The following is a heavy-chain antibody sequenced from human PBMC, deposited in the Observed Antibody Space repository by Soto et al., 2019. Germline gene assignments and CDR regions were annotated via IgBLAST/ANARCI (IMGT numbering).Heavy chain of an antibody. CDR3: VREDYDFWSGYPPNGMDV. J-gene: IGHJ6*02. D-gene: IGHD3-3*01. V-gene: IGHV1-8*01. Sequence: QVQLVQSGAEVKKPGASVKVSCKASGYTFTSYDINWVRQATGQGLEWMGWMNPNSGNTGYAQKFQGRVTMTRNTSISTAYMELSSLRSEDTAVYYCVREDYDFWSGYPPNGMDVWGQGTTVTVSS. CDR2: MNPNSGNT. CDR1: GYTFTSYD.